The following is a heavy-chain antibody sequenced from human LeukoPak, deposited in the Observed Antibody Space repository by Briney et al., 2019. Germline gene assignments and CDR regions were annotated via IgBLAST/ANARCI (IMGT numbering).Heavy chain of an antibody. CDR1: GFTFSTYN. V-gene: IGHV3-48*02. CDR2: ITSSSTNI. Sequence: GGSLRLSCAASGFTFSTYNMNWVRQAPGKGLEWVSHITSSSTNIYYADSVKGRFTISRDNAKNALSLQMNSLRDEDTAVYYCATSGNYYLKYWGHGTLVTVSS. CDR3: ATSGNYYLKY. D-gene: IGHD1-26*01. J-gene: IGHJ4*01.